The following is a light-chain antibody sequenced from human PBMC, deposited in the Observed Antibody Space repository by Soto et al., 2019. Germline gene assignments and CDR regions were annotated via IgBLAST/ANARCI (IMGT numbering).Light chain of an antibody. CDR2: DND. Sequence: QSVLTQPPSVSAAPGQKVTISCSGSSSNIGNNYVFWYQQLPGTAPKLLIYDNDKRPSVIPDRFSGSKSGTSATLGITGLQTGDEADYYCATLDRSLSVGVFVGGTKLTVL. CDR3: ATLDRSLSVGV. J-gene: IGLJ2*01. V-gene: IGLV1-51*01. CDR1: SSNIGNNY.